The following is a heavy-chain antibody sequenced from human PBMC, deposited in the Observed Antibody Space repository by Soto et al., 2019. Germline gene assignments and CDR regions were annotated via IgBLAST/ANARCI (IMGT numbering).Heavy chain of an antibody. CDR1: VFTFSSYA. CDR2: ISGSGGST. V-gene: IGHV3-23*01. D-gene: IGHD2-21*02. CDR3: AKAPPYCGGDCYVDY. J-gene: IGHJ4*02. Sequence: GGALRLSCAASVFTFSSYARSWVRQAPGKGLEWVSAISGSGGSTYYADSVKGRFTISRDNSKNTLYLQMNSLRAEDTAVYYCAKAPPYCGGDCYVDYWGQGTLVTVSS.